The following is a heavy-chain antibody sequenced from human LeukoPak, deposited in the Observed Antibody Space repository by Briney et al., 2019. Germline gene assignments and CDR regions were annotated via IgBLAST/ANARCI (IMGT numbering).Heavy chain of an antibody. CDR2: IYYSGST. V-gene: IGHV4-59*01. Sequence: SETLSLTCAVYGGSFSGYFWSWIRQPPGKGLEWIGYIYYSGSTNYNPSLKSRVTISVDTSKNQFSLRPSSVTAADTAIYYCAGGSGWYNYWGQGTLVTVSS. D-gene: IGHD6-19*01. J-gene: IGHJ4*02. CDR1: GGSFSGYF. CDR3: AGGSGWYNY.